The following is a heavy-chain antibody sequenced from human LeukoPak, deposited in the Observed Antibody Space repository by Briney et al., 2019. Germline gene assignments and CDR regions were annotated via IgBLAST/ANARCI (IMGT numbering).Heavy chain of an antibody. Sequence: PGRSLRLSCTASGFTFSSYAMHWVRQAPGKGLEWAAFISSDGNTKYYADSVEGRFTISRDNSNNTLYLQMNSLGADDTAIYYCARRRIVGSTDDAFDIWGQGTMVTLSS. CDR1: GFTFSSYA. J-gene: IGHJ3*02. V-gene: IGHV3-30-3*01. D-gene: IGHD1-26*01. CDR2: ISSDGNTK. CDR3: ARRRIVGSTDDAFDI.